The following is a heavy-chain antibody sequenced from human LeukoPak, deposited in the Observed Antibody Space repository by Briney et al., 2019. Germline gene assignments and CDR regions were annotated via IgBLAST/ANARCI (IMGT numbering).Heavy chain of an antibody. D-gene: IGHD3-16*01. CDR2: INPSGEST. CDR3: TRDHVPSYVGIDY. CDR1: GYTFTTYY. Sequence: ASVKVSCKASGYTFTTYYIHWVRQAPGQGFEWMGIINPSGESTTYAQKFQGRVTMTRDTSTSTFYMELSSLRSDDTAVYYCTRDHVPSYVGIDYWGQGTLVTVSS. V-gene: IGHV1-46*01. J-gene: IGHJ4*02.